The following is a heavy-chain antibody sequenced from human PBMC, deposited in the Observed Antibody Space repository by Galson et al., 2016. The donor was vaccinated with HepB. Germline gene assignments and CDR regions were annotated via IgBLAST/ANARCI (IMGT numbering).Heavy chain of an antibody. Sequence: SETLSLTCTVSGGSVSSDAYHWSWIRQPPGKGLEWIGHTYYSGTISYNPSLRSRLTLSLDTSKNQLSLELTSVTAADTAVYFCATYLVGQAGTGYWGQGSLVTVSS. V-gene: IGHV4-61*08. D-gene: IGHD1-26*01. CDR1: GGSVSSDAYH. CDR2: TYYSGTI. CDR3: ATYLVGQAGTGY. J-gene: IGHJ4*02.